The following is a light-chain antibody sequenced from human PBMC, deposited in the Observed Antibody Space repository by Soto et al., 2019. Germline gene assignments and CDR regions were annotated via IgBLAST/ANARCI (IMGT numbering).Light chain of an antibody. CDR3: AAWDASLNGAV. CDR2: LNN. Sequence: QSVLTQPPSASGTPGQRVTISCSGSSSNIGTNTVNWYQQLPGTAPILLIYLNNQRPSGIPDRFSGSKSGTSASLAISGLQSEDEADYYCAAWDASLNGAVFGGGTQLT. CDR1: SSNIGTNT. V-gene: IGLV1-44*01. J-gene: IGLJ7*01.